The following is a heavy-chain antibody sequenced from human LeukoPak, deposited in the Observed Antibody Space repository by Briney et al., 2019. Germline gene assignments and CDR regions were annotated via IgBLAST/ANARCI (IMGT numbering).Heavy chain of an antibody. J-gene: IGHJ4*02. V-gene: IGHV3-30-3*01. Sequence: AGRSLRLSCAASGFTFSSFAMHWVRQAPGKGLEWVAVISYDGSNKYYADSVKGRFTIPRDNSKNTLYLQMNSLRAEDTAVYYCARSPGYSTMAATYSSRPLNYWGQGTLVTVSS. CDR3: ARSPGYSTMAATYSSRPLNY. CDR2: ISYDGSNK. D-gene: IGHD5/OR15-5a*01. CDR1: GFTFSSFA.